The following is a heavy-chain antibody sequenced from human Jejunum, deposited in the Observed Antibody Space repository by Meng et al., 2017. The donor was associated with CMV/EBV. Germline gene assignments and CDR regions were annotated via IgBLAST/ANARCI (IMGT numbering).Heavy chain of an antibody. CDR2: TYYSGIT. CDR3: ARGGSGYSLQY. Sequence: STVSGGSISTYYWNWIRQSPGKGLEWIGYTYYSGITNYNPSLRSRVTISLDTSKKQFSLILSSVTAADTAVYYCARGGSGYSLQYWGQGTLVTVSS. D-gene: IGHD3-3*01. CDR1: GGSISTYY. V-gene: IGHV4-59*01. J-gene: IGHJ4*02.